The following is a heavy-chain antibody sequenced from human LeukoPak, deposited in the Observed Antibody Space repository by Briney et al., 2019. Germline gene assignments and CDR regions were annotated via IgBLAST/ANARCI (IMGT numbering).Heavy chain of an antibody. CDR1: AFTLDDYA. D-gene: IGHD6-19*01. J-gene: IGHJ5*02. CDR3: PKDIRAAVAGGYNWFDP. Sequence: GRSLTLSCALSAFTLDDYAMHWVRPPPGKGLEWVSGIRSNSGSIGHADSVAGRFTISRDTAEHSTYLQTDSVRGARTGMNYRPKDIRAAVAGGYNWFDPWGKGTLVTVSS. CDR2: IRSNSGSI. V-gene: IGHV3-9*01.